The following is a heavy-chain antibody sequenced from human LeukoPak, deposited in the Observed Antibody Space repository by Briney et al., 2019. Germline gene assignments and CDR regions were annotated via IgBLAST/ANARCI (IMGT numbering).Heavy chain of an antibody. V-gene: IGHV4-61*02. J-gene: IGHJ4*02. Sequence: SQTLSLTCTVSGGSISSGSYYWNWIRQPAGKGLEWIGRIYSSGSTNYNPSLKSRVTISVDTSKNQFSLKLSSVTAADTAVYYCARDSGGGLYGYQLLPLDYWGQGTLVTVSS. D-gene: IGHD2-2*01. CDR1: GGSISSGSYY. CDR3: ARDSGGGLYGYQLLPLDY. CDR2: IYSSGST.